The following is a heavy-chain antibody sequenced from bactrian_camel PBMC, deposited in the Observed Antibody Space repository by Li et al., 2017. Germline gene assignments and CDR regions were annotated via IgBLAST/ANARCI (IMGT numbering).Heavy chain of an antibody. Sequence: HVQLVESGGGSVQAGGSLKLSCAVSGDIFSTSCMGWFRQAPGQERQLVSFISSNGTTGYPESVKSRFTISVDSAKTTLTLQMNSLKTEDTAVYTCAAGITSRRNVGYCYPDKYYGQGTQVTVS. J-gene: IGHJ4*01. CDR1: GDIFSTSC. V-gene: IGHV3S53*01. D-gene: IGHD2*01. CDR2: ISSNGTT.